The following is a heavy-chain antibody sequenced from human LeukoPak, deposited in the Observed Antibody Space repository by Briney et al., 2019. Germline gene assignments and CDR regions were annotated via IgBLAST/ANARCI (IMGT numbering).Heavy chain of an antibody. CDR2: IKQDGSEK. J-gene: IGHJ4*02. V-gene: IGHV3-7*01. D-gene: IGHD4-17*01. Sequence: PGGSLRLSCAASGFTFSDYYMSWIRQGPGKGLEWVANIKQDGSEKHYVDSVKGRFTISRDNTKNSLYLQLNSLRAEDTAVYYCARDLLYGDYVGAYFDYWGQGALVTVSS. CDR3: ARDLLYGDYVGAYFDY. CDR1: GFTFSDYY.